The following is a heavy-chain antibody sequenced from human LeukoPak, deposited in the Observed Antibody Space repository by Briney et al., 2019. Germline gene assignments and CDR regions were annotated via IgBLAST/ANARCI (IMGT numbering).Heavy chain of an antibody. D-gene: IGHD6-13*01. J-gene: IGHJ4*02. CDR3: ARGKVRAAAGVRSYYFDY. Sequence: ASVKVSCKASGYTFTSYDINWVRQATGQGLEWMGWMNPNSGNTGYAQKFQGRVTMTRNTSISTAYMELSSLRSEDTDVYYCARGKVRAAAGVRSYYFDYWGQGTLVTVSS. CDR1: GYTFTSYD. CDR2: MNPNSGNT. V-gene: IGHV1-8*01.